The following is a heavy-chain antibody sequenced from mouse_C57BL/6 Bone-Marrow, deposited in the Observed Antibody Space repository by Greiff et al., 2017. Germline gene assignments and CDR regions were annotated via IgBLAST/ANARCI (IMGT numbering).Heavy chain of an antibody. CDR2: IYPENGDT. V-gene: IGHV14-4*01. CDR1: GFNIKDDY. Sequence: VHLKQSGAELVRPGASVKLSCTASGFNIKDDYMHWVKQRPEQGLEWIGWIYPENGDTEYAPKFPGKATMTADTSSNTAYLQLSSLTSGDTAVXYFTTWGDCGFVCWGERTTLSESS. CDR3: TTWGDCGFVC. J-gene: IGHJ2*01.